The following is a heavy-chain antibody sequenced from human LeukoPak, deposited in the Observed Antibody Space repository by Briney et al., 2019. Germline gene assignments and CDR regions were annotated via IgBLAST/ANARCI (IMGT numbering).Heavy chain of an antibody. J-gene: IGHJ6*02. CDR3: ASGRQQLAHYGMDV. CDR1: GFTFSSYG. V-gene: IGHV3-30*02. Sequence: GGSLRLSCAAFGFTFSSYGMHWVRQAPGKGLEWVAFIRYDGSNKYYADSVKGRFTISRDNSKNTLYLQMNSLRADDTAVYYCASGRQQLAHYGMDVWGQGTTVTVSS. CDR2: IRYDGSNK. D-gene: IGHD6-13*01.